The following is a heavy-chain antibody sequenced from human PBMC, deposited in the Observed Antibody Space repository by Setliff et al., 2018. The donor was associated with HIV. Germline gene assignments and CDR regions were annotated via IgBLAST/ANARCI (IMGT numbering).Heavy chain of an antibody. J-gene: IGHJ6*03. Sequence: SETLSLTCTVSGGSVSSYYWSWIRQPPGKGLEWIGYIYYSGSTNYNPSLKSRVTISVDTSKNQFSLKLSSVTAADTAVYYCARGGSSGWERGLGYYYYYYMDVWGKGTTVTVSS. CDR1: GGSVSSYY. CDR2: IYYSGST. CDR3: ARGGSSGWERGLGYYYYYYMDV. D-gene: IGHD6-19*01. V-gene: IGHV4-59*02.